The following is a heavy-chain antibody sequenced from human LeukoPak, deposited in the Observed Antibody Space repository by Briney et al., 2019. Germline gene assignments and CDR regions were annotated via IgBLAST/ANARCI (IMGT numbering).Heavy chain of an antibody. V-gene: IGHV3-21*01. CDR2: ISSSSSYI. J-gene: IGHJ4*02. CDR3: ARLFGLGELIPVY. CDR1: GFTFSSYS. D-gene: IGHD3-10*01. Sequence: GGSLRLSCAASGFTFSSYSMNWVRQAPGKGLEWVSSISSSSSYIYYADSVKGRFTISRDNAKNTLYLQMNSLRAEDTAVYYCARLFGLGELIPVYWGQGTLVTVSS.